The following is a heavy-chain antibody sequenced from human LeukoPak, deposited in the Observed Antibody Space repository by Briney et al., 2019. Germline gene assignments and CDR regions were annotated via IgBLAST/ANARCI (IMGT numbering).Heavy chain of an antibody. J-gene: IGHJ3*02. V-gene: IGHV3-74*03. Sequence: GGSLRLSCAASGFTFSNTWMHWVRQPPGKGLVWVARITSDGSSTTYAESVKGRFTISRDNAKNTLYLQMNSLRAEDTALYYCARGYNWNYQNAFDIWGQGTMVTVSS. CDR3: ARGYNWNYQNAFDI. CDR1: GFTFSNTW. D-gene: IGHD1-7*01. CDR2: ITSDGSST.